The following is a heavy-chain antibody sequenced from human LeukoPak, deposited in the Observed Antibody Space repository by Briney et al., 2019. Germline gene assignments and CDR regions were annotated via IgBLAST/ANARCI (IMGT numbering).Heavy chain of an antibody. V-gene: IGHV4-31*03. CDR2: IYYSGST. CDR1: GGSISSGGYY. D-gene: IGHD3-22*01. Sequence: SETLSLTCTVSGGSISSGGYYWSWIRQHPGKGLEWIGYIYYSGSTYYNPSLKSRVTISVDTSKNQFSLKLSSVTAADTAVYYCARGNYYDSSGYYWAFDYWGQGTLVTVSS. CDR3: ARGNYYDSSGYYWAFDY. J-gene: IGHJ4*02.